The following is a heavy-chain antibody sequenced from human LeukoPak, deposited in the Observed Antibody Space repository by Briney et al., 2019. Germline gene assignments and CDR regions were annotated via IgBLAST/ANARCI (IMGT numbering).Heavy chain of an antibody. CDR2: INPNSGGT. CDR1: GYTFTGNY. CDR3: ARGDRSSSILEDAFDL. V-gene: IGHV1-2*02. Sequence: ASVRVSCMASGYTFTGNYIHWVRQAPGQGLEWMGWINPNSGGTKFAQRFQGRVSMTRDTSITTAYMDLSRLTSDDTAVYYCARGDRSSSILEDAFDLWGPGTMVSVSS. D-gene: IGHD6-6*01. J-gene: IGHJ3*01.